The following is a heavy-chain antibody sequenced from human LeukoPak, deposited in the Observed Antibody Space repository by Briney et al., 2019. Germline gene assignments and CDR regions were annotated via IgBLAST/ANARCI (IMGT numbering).Heavy chain of an antibody. V-gene: IGHV3-30*18. Sequence: GGSLRLSCAASGFTFSSYVMHWVRQAPGKGREWVALISYDWSNTDYADSVKGRFTISRDNSKNTLYLQMNSLRAEDTAVYYCAKRLGDYFDYWGQGTLVTVSS. CDR1: GFTFSSYV. J-gene: IGHJ4*02. CDR2: ISYDWSNT. CDR3: AKRLGDYFDY. D-gene: IGHD3-22*01.